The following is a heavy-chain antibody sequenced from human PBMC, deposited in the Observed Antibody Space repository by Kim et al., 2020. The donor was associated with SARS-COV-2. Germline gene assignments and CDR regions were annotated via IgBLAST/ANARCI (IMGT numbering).Heavy chain of an antibody. D-gene: IGHD5-18*01. CDR3: ARGGYSYGYIGD. J-gene: IGHJ4*02. V-gene: IGHV4-31*02. Sequence: YDNPSLKSRVTISVNTSKNQFSRKLRSVTAADTAVYYCARGGYSYGYIGDWGQGTLVNVSS.